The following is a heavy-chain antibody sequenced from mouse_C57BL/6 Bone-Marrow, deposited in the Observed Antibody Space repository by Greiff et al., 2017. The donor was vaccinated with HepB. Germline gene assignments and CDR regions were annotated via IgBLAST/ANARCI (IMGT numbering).Heavy chain of an antibody. CDR2: IDPSDSYT. Sequence: VQLQQPGAELVMPGASVKLSCKASGYTFTSYWMHWVKQRPGQGLEWIGEIDPSDSYTNYNQKFKGKSTLTVDKSSSTAYMQLSSLTSEDSAVYYCAREDYYGSSYGAWFAYWGQGTLVTVSA. J-gene: IGHJ3*01. CDR3: AREDYYGSSYGAWFAY. V-gene: IGHV1-69*01. CDR1: GYTFTSYW. D-gene: IGHD1-1*01.